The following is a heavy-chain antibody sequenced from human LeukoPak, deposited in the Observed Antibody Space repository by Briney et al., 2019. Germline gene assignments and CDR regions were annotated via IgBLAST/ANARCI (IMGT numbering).Heavy chain of an antibody. CDR2: ISNDGGGT. J-gene: IGHJ4*02. V-gene: IGHV3-23*01. Sequence: GGSLRLSCAASGFIFNNYGLVWVRQAPGKGLEWVSAISNDGGGTTYADFVKGRFSVPRDNSKNTLFLQMNSLRAEDTALYYCAKGSSGYFFDLWGQGTLVTVSS. CDR3: AKGSSGYFFDL. CDR1: GFIFNNYG. D-gene: IGHD3-22*01.